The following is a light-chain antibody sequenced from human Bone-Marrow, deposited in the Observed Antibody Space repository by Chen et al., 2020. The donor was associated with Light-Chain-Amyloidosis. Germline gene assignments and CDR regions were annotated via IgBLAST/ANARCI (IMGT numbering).Light chain of an antibody. J-gene: IGKJ4*01. Sequence: EIVVTQSPGTLSLSPGDGANLSCRASPTLSSNYLTWYQQKFGQAPRLLVYGSSSRATGIPYRFRGSGSGTDFTLTINRLEPEDFAMYYCQQYGTSPLTFGGGTKVEIK. CDR2: GSS. CDR3: QQYGTSPLT. CDR1: PTLSSNY. V-gene: IGKV3-20*01.